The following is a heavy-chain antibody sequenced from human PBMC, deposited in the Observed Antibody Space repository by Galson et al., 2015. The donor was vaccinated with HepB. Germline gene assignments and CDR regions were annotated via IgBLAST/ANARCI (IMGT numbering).Heavy chain of an antibody. CDR2: ISYDGSNK. CDR3: AKDWGVAVAGTPYVY. V-gene: IGHV3-30*18. D-gene: IGHD6-19*01. CDR1: GFTFSSYG. Sequence: SLRLSCAASGFTFSSYGMHWVRQAPGKGLEWVAVISYDGSNKYYADSVKGRFTISRDNSKNTLYLQMNSLRAEDTAVYYCAKDWGVAVAGTPYVYWGQGTLVTVSS. J-gene: IGHJ4*02.